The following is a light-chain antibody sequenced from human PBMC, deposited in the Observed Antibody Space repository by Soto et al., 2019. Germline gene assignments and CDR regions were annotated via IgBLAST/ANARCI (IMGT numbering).Light chain of an antibody. V-gene: IGKV3-15*01. CDR3: QQYNDWPPCT. J-gene: IGKJ3*01. CDR2: GAS. CDR1: QNINDK. Sequence: EIVMTQYPDTLSVSPGARATLSCRASQNINDKLAWFQQKPGQVPRLLIIGASTTATGVPARFSGSGSGTEFTRTISGQQSEDCAVDYCQQYNDWPPCTVGPGTRVDVK.